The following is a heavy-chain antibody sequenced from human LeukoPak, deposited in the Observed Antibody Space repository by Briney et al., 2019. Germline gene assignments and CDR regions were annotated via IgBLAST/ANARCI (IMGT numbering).Heavy chain of an antibody. D-gene: IGHD2-21*01. J-gene: IGHJ4*02. CDR2: INHSGST. CDR1: GGSFSGYY. Sequence: SETLSLTCAVYGGSFSGYYWSWIRQPPGKGLEWIGEINHSGSTNYNPSLKSRVTISVDTSKNQFSLQLNSVTPEDTAVYYCSRGYSFNYWGQGTLVTVSS. V-gene: IGHV4-34*01. CDR3: SRGYSFNY.